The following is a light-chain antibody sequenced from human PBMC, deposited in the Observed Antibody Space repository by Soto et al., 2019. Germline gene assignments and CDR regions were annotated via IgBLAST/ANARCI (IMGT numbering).Light chain of an antibody. CDR3: NSYTTSSSPHWV. J-gene: IGLJ3*02. CDR1: SGDVGGSDY. Sequence: QSALTQPASVSGSPGQSIAISCTGTSGDVGGSDYVSWYQQHPGQAPKLMIYEVSNRPSGVSNRFSGSKSGNTASLTISGLQAEDEAYYYCNSYTTSSSPHWVFGGGTKVTVL. V-gene: IGLV2-14*03. CDR2: EVS.